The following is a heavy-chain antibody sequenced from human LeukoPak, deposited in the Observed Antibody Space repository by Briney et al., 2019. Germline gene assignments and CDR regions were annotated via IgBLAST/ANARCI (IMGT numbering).Heavy chain of an antibody. J-gene: IGHJ4*02. CDR1: GFTFSSYS. D-gene: IGHD3-10*01. V-gene: IGHV3-23*01. CDR2: ISGSGTTT. Sequence: GGSLRLSCAASGFTFSSYSMNWVRQAPGKGLEWVSTISGSGTTTYYADSVKGRFTVSRDNSKNTLFLQMSSLRAGDTAVYYCAKAGHYGSGSYYSDYWGRGTLVTVSP. CDR3: AKAGHYGSGSYYSDY.